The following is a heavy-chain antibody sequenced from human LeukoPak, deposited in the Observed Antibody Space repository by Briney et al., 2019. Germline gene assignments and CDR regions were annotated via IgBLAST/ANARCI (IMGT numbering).Heavy chain of an antibody. CDR3: ARIASDGSGTNHY. D-gene: IGHD3-10*01. Sequence: ASLKVSCKASGYTFSSYGITCVLHAPGQGLQWIGWISVYTGNTTSAQNLQGRDIMTTDTTTSTAHMELRSLGSDDTAVYYCARIASDGSGTNHYWGQGTQVIVSS. J-gene: IGHJ4*02. CDR2: ISVYTGNT. CDR1: GYTFSSYG. V-gene: IGHV1-18*01.